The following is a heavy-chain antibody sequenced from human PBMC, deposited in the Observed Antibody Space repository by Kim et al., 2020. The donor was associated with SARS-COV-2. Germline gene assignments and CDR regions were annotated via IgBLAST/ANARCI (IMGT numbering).Heavy chain of an antibody. CDR3: AREPSGYSYGRFDY. CDR1: GGSISSSNW. J-gene: IGHJ4*02. Sequence: SETLSPTCAVSGGSISSSNWWSWVRQPPGKGLEWIGEIYHSGSTNYNPSLKSRVTISVDKSKNQFSLKLGSVTAADTAVYYCAREPSGYSYGRFDYWGQGTLVTVSS. CDR2: IYHSGST. D-gene: IGHD5-18*01. V-gene: IGHV4-4*02.